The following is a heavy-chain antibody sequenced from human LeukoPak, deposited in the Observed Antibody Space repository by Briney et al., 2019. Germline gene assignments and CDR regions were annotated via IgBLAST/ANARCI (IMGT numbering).Heavy chain of an antibody. CDR1: GFTFSSYA. CDR2: ISGSGGST. V-gene: IGHV3-23*01. D-gene: IGHD3-10*01. CDR3: AKNPHVLLWFGELSY. Sequence: PGGSLRLSCAASGFTFSSYAMSWVRQAPGKGLEWVSAISGSGGSTYYADSVKGRFTISRDNSKNTPYLQMNSLRAEDTAVYYCAKNPHVLLWFGELSYWGQGTLATVSS. J-gene: IGHJ4*02.